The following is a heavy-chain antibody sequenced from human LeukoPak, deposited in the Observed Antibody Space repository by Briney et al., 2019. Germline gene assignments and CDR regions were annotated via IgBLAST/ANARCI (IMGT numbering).Heavy chain of an antibody. D-gene: IGHD6-6*01. CDR3: ARQKQLVLGMDV. CDR1: GGSISSYY. V-gene: IGHV4-59*08. Sequence: SETLSLTCTVSGGSISSYYWSWIRQPPGKGLEWIGYIYYSGSTNYNPSLKSRVTISVGTSKNQFSLKLSSVTAADTAVYYCARQKQLVLGMDVWGQGTTVTVSS. J-gene: IGHJ6*02. CDR2: IYYSGST.